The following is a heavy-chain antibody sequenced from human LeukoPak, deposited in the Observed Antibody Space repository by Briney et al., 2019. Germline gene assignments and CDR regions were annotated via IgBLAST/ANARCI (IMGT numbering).Heavy chain of an antibody. D-gene: IGHD6-19*01. J-gene: IGHJ6*02. Sequence: ASVKVSCKASGYTFTSYYMHWVRQAPGQGLEWMGIINPSGGSTSYARKFRGRVTMTWDTSTSTVYMELSSLRSEDTALYYCARDDKSSVAVAGTNLDYYYYYAMDVWGQGTTVTVSS. V-gene: IGHV1-46*01. CDR3: ARDDKSSVAVAGTNLDYYYYYAMDV. CDR2: INPSGGST. CDR1: GYTFTSYY.